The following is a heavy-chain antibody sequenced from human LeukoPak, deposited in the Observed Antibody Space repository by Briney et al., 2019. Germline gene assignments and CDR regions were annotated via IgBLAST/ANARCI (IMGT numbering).Heavy chain of an antibody. Sequence: SETTSLTCAVYGASYNAYYWSWIRQPPGKGLEWIGDIDHRGTATYNPSLKSRLSISADASKNQFSLKLNSVTDADTAVYYCAVGITILGVAASFDSWGQGNLVIVSS. J-gene: IGHJ4*02. V-gene: IGHV4-34*01. CDR3: AVGITILGVAASFDS. CDR2: IDHRGTA. CDR1: GASYNAYY. D-gene: IGHD3-3*01.